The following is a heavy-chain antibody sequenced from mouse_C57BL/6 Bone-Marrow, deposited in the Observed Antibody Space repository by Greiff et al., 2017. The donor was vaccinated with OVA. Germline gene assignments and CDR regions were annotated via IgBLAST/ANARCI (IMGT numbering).Heavy chain of an antibody. J-gene: IGHJ2*01. V-gene: IGHV1-15*01. CDR1: GYTFTDYE. CDR3: TSSYSNYGDVDY. Sequence: QVQLQQSGAELVRPGASVTLSCKASGYTFTDYEMHWVKQTPVHGLEWIGAIDPETGGTAYNQKFKGKAILTADKSSSTAYMELRSLTSEDSAVYYCTSSYSNYGDVDYWGQGTTLTVSS. CDR2: IDPETGGT. D-gene: IGHD2-5*01.